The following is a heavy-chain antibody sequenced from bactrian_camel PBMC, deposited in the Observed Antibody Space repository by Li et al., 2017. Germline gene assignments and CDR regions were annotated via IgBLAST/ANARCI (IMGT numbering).Heavy chain of an antibody. CDR3: AAARGHDPFGGWDF. V-gene: IGHV3S40*01. CDR1: GFTVSAYA. CDR2: INGGGETT. Sequence: VQLVESGGGLVQPGGSLRISCEASGFTVSAYAMSWVRQAPGKGLKWVSTINGGGETTYYADSVKGRFTISRDNAKNTVYLQMSSLKPDDTAMYYCAAARGHDPFGGWDFWGQGTQVTVS. D-gene: IGHD3*01. J-gene: IGHJ4*01.